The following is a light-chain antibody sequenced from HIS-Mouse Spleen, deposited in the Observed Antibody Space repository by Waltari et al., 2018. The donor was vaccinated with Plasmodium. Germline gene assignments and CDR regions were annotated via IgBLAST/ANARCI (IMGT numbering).Light chain of an antibody. Sequence: EIVITQSPATLSVSPGERGTLSCRASQSVSSNLAWYQQKPGQAPRLLIYGASTRATGSPARFSGSGSGTEFTLTISSLQSEDFAVYYCQQYNNWSFTFGPGTKVDIK. J-gene: IGKJ3*01. CDR2: GAS. CDR1: QSVSSN. CDR3: QQYNNWSFT. V-gene: IGKV3-15*01.